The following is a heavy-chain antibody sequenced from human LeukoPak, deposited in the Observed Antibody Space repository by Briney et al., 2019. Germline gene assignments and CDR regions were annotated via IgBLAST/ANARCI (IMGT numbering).Heavy chain of an antibody. CDR3: ATSVFGSSYSFDY. Sequence: GESLRISCKGSGYSFTSYWISWVRQMPGKGLEWMRSIDPSDSYTNYSPSFQGHVAISADKSISTAYLQWSSLKASDTAMYYCATSVFGSSYSFDYWGQGTLVTVSS. CDR2: IDPSDSYT. D-gene: IGHD6-13*01. CDR1: GYSFTSYW. J-gene: IGHJ4*02. V-gene: IGHV5-10-1*01.